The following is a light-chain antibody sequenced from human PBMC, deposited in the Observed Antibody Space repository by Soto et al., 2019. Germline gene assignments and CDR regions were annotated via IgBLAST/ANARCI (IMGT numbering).Light chain of an antibody. CDR1: NIVSKN. V-gene: IGLV3-9*01. Sequence: SYELTQPLSVSVALGQTARITCGGNNIVSKNVHWYQQKPGQAPVLVIYRDNNRPSGIPERFSGSNSGNTATLTISRAQAGDEADYYCQVWDSSTVVFGGGTKLTVL. J-gene: IGLJ2*01. CDR3: QVWDSSTVV. CDR2: RDN.